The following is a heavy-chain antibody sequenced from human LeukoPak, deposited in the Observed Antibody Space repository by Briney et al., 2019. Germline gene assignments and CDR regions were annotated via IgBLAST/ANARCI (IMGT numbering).Heavy chain of an antibody. CDR2: MNPNSGNT. D-gene: IGHD3-22*01. V-gene: IGHV1-8*01. Sequence: ASVKVSCKASGYTFTSYDINWVRQATGQGLEWMGWMNPNSGNTGYAQKFQGRVTMTRNTSISTAYMELSSLRSEDTAVYYCATGLATYYYDSSGYGRDYWGQGTLVTVSS. J-gene: IGHJ4*02. CDR1: GYTFTSYD. CDR3: ATGLATYYYDSSGYGRDY.